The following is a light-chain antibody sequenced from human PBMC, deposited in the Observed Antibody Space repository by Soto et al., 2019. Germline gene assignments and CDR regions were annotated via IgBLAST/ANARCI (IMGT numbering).Light chain of an antibody. V-gene: IGLV2-14*01. CDR3: SSYSISTAYL. J-gene: IGLJ1*01. CDR1: SSDVGGYDY. CDR2: EVS. Sequence: QSALTQPASVSESPGQSITISCTGTSSDVGGYDYVSWYQIHPGKAPKLMVFEVSNRPSGVSYRFSGSKSGNTASLTISGLQAEDEADYFCSSYSISTAYLFGTGTQLTVL.